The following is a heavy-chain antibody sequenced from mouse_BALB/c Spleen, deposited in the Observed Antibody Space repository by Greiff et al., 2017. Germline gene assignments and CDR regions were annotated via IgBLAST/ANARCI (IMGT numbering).Heavy chain of an antibody. CDR1: GFTFSSFG. Sequence: EVQGVESGGGLVQPGGSRKLSCAASGFTFSSFGMHWVRQAPEKGLEWVAYISSGSSTIYYADTVKGRFTISRDNPKNTLFLQMTSLRSEDTAMYYCARLRYGSMDYWGQGTSVTVSS. CDR2: ISSGSSTI. J-gene: IGHJ4*01. V-gene: IGHV5-17*02. D-gene: IGHD2-14*01. CDR3: ARLRYGSMDY.